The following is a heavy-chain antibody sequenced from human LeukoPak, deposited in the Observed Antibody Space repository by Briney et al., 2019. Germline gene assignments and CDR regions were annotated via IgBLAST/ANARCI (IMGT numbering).Heavy chain of an antibody. CDR3: AKGTENYYGSGSCPDY. CDR2: ISWNSGSI. CDR1: GFTFDDYA. D-gene: IGHD3-10*01. V-gene: IGHV3-9*01. Sequence: GGSLRLSCAASGFTFDDYAMHWVRQAPGKGLEWVSGISWNSGSIGYANSVKGRFTISRDNAKNSLYLQMNSLRAEDTALYYCAKGTENYYGSGSCPDYWGQGTLVTVSS. J-gene: IGHJ4*02.